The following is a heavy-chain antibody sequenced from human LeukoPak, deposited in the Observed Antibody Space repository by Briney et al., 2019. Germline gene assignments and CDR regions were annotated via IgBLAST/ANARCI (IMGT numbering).Heavy chain of an antibody. CDR3: ARLQWELPDY. J-gene: IGHJ4*02. CDR2: IYPGDSDT. CDR1: GYSFSSYW. D-gene: IGHD1-26*01. V-gene: IGHV5-51*01. Sequence: GESLKISCKASGYSFSSYWIGWVRQMPGKGLELMGIIYPGDSDTRYSPSFQGQVTISADKSINTAYVQWSSLKAPDTAIYYCARLQWELPDYWGQATLVTVSS.